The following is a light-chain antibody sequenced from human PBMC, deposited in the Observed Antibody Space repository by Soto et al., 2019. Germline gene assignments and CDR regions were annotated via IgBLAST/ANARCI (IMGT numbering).Light chain of an antibody. CDR3: SSYAGAFIYV. J-gene: IGLJ1*01. CDR1: SSDVGGYNS. V-gene: IGLV2-14*01. CDR2: EVN. Sequence: SALTQPASVSGSPGQSITVSCTGTSSDVGGYNSVSWYQQHPGKTPKLMIFEVNNRPSGVSNRFSGSKSGNTASLTISGLQAEDEADYYCSSYAGAFIYVFGSGTKVTVL.